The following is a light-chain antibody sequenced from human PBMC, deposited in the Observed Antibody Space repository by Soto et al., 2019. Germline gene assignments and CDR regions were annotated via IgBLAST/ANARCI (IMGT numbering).Light chain of an antibody. CDR2: DVS. CDR1: SSDVGGYNY. CDR3: SSYTSSSTSV. Sequence: QSALTQPASVSGSPGQSITISCTGTSSDVGGYNYVSWYQQHPGKAPKLMIYDVSNRPSGVSNRFSGSKSGNTASLTISVLQAEDEADYYCSSYTSSSTSVFGGGTKLTV. J-gene: IGLJ3*02. V-gene: IGLV2-14*01.